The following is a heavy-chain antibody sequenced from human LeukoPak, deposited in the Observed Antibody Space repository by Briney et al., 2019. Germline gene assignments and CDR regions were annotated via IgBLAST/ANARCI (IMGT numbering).Heavy chain of an antibody. CDR2: IYYSGST. Sequence: SETLSLTCTVSGGSISSYYWSWIRQPPGKGLEWIGYIYYSGSTNYNPSLKSRVTISVDTSKNQFSLKLSSVTAADTAVYYCARSRGQGAFNIWGQGTMVTVSS. V-gene: IGHV4-59*12. D-gene: IGHD5-12*01. CDR3: ARSRGQGAFNI. J-gene: IGHJ3*02. CDR1: GGSISSYY.